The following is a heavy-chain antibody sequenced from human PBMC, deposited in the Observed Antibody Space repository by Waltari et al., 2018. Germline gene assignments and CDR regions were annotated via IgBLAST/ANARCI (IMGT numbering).Heavy chain of an antibody. J-gene: IGHJ4*02. CDR3: ARSNYYDSSGYPYFDY. V-gene: IGHV4-31*03. CDR2: IYYSGST. CDR1: GGSISSGGYY. Sequence: QVQLQESGPGLVKPSQTLSLTCTVSGGSISSGGYYWSWFRQHPGKGLAWIGYIYYSGSTYYNPSLKSRVIISVDTSKNQFSLNLSSVTAADTAVYYCARSNYYDSSGYPYFDYWGQGTLVTVSS. D-gene: IGHD3-22*01.